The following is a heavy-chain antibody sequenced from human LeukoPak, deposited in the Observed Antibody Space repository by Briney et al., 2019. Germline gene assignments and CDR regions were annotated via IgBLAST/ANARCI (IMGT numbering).Heavy chain of an antibody. D-gene: IGHD3-9*01. V-gene: IGHV4-4*07. CDR3: AREEAYYDIFGILYYFDY. CDR2: IYTSGST. J-gene: IGHJ4*02. Sequence: SETLSLTCTVSGGSISSYYWSWIRQPAGKGLEWIGRIYTSGSTNYNPSLKSRVTMSVDTSKNQFSLKLSSVTAADTAVYYCAREEAYYDIFGILYYFDYWGQGTLVTVSS. CDR1: GGSISSYY.